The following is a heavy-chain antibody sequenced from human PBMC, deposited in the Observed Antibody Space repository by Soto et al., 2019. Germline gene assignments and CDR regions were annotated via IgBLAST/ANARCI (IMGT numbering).Heavy chain of an antibody. Sequence: PSETLSLTCAVYGGSFSGYYWNWIRQSPGKGLEWIGYIYDTGGTIYNPSLKSRVTISVDTSKNQFSLKLYSVTAADTAVYYCARRLNYFRGLDVWGQGTTVTVSS. CDR3: ARRLNYFRGLDV. J-gene: IGHJ6*02. CDR1: GGSFSGYY. D-gene: IGHD3-10*01. CDR2: IYDTGGT. V-gene: IGHV4-59*01.